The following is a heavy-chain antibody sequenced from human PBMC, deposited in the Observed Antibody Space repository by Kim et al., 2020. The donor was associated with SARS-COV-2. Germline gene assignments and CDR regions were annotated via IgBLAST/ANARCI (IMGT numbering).Heavy chain of an antibody. V-gene: IGHV7-4-1*02. CDR1: GYTFTSYA. CDR2: INTNTGNP. J-gene: IGHJ6*02. CDR3: AITCKGDILTGYYSADYYYGMYV. D-gene: IGHD3-9*01. Sequence: ASVKVSCKASGYTFTSYAMNWVRQAPGQGLEWMEWINTNTGNPTYAQGFTGRFVFSLDTSVSTAYLQISSLKAEDTAVYYCAITCKGDILTGYYSADYYYGMYVWGQGTTVTVSS.